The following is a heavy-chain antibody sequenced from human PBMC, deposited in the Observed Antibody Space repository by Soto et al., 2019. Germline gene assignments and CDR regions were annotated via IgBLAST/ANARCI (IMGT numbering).Heavy chain of an antibody. V-gene: IGHV4-30-2*01. Sequence: QPELQEYGSGLVKHSQTLSLTCAVSSCSISSGGYSWSWIRQPPGKGLEWSRNIYQSASTYYNPSTKRRVTISVDRSRNQFSLKVSSVTSAATDVYYGDRTADIWGQGTMVTVSS. CDR2: IYQSAST. CDR3: DRTADI. J-gene: IGHJ3*02. CDR1: SCSISSGGYS.